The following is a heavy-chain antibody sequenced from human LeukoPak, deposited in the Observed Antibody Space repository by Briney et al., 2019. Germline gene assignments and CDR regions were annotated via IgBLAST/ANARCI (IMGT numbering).Heavy chain of an antibody. CDR3: ARARRVGANHFDY. Sequence: GGSLRLSCAASGFTFSSYEMNWVRQAPGKGLEWVSYISSSGSTIYYADSVKGRFTISRDNAKNSLYLQMNSLRAEDTAVYYCARARRVGANHFDYWGQGTLVTVSS. CDR1: GFTFSSYE. V-gene: IGHV3-48*03. J-gene: IGHJ4*02. CDR2: ISSSGSTI. D-gene: IGHD1-26*01.